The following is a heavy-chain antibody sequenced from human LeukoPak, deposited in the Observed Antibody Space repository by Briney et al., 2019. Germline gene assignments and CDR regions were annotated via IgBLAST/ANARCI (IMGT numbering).Heavy chain of an antibody. CDR2: ISGNGAST. CDR1: GFSFSTYA. Sequence: GGSLRLSCAASGFSFSTYAMTWVRQAPGKGLEWVADISGNGASTHYVDSVKGRFATSRDDSKNTLYLQMNSLRAEDTAVYYCAKDPSLRVSLPVWGQGTLVTVSS. J-gene: IGHJ4*02. CDR3: AKDPSLRVSLPV. D-gene: IGHD3-3*01. V-gene: IGHV3-23*01.